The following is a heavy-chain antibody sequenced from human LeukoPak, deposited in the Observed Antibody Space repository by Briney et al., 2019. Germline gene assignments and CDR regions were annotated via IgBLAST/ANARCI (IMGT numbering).Heavy chain of an antibody. Sequence: ASVKVSCKASGYTFNVYYLHWVRQAPGQGLEWMGWISPNSGGTNYAQKFQGRVTMTRDTSISTAYMELSSLRSDVTAVYYCARDPGVTNWFDPWGQGTLVTVSS. J-gene: IGHJ5*02. CDR3: ARDPGVTNWFDP. CDR1: GYTFNVYY. D-gene: IGHD2-21*02. V-gene: IGHV1-2*02. CDR2: ISPNSGGT.